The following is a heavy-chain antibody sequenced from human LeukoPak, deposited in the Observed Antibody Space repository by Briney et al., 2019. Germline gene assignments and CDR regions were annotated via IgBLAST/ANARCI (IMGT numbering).Heavy chain of an antibody. CDR1: GFTFDDYA. Sequence: PGGSLRLSCAASGFTFDDYAMHWVRQAPGKGLEWVSGISWNSGSIGYADSVKGRSTISRDNAKNSLYLQMNSLRAEDTALYYCARAYYDTSGYYYVYFDYWGQGTLVTVSS. CDR3: ARAYYDTSGYYYVYFDY. CDR2: ISWNSGSI. D-gene: IGHD3-22*01. J-gene: IGHJ4*02. V-gene: IGHV3-9*01.